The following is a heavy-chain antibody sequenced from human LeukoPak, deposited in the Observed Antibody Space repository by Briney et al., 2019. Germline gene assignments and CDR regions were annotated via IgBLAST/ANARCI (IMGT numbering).Heavy chain of an antibody. V-gene: IGHV4-61*01. D-gene: IGHD5/OR15-5a*01. Sequence: SETLSLTCTVSGGSVSSGSYYWSWIRQPPGKGLEWIGYIYYSGSTNYNPSLKSRVTIPVDTSKNQFSLKLSSVTAADTAVYYCARDLGMSTMDYWGQGTLVTVSS. CDR2: IYYSGST. J-gene: IGHJ4*02. CDR3: ARDLGMSTMDY. CDR1: GGSVSSGSYY.